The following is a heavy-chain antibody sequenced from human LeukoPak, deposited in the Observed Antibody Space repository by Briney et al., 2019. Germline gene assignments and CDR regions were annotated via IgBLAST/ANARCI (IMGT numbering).Heavy chain of an antibody. Sequence: GESLKISCKAAGYSFTNSYIGWVRQMPGKGLVWRGIIFTRDSDTRYSPSFQGQVTLSGDMSITTANLEWTSQKASDTAIYYCARREGALWHYDSSGCADFWGQGTLVTVSS. D-gene: IGHD3-22*01. J-gene: IGHJ4*02. CDR1: GYSFTNSY. V-gene: IGHV5-51*01. CDR2: IFTRDSDT. CDR3: ARREGALWHYDSSGCADF.